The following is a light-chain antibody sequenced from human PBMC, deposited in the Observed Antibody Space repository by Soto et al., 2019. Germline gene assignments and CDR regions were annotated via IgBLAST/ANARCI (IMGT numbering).Light chain of an antibody. CDR3: CSYGGSRAV. Sequence: QSALTQPASVSGSPGQSITISCTGTSSDVGSHNLVSWYQQHPGQAPKLMIYEVSKRPLGVSTRFSASKSGNTASLTISGLQAEDEADYYCCSYGGSRAVFGGGTQRTVL. CDR1: SSDVGSHNL. J-gene: IGLJ7*01. V-gene: IGLV2-23*02. CDR2: EVS.